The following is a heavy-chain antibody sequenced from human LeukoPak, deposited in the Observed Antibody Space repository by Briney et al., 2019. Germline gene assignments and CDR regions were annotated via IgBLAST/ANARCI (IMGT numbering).Heavy chain of an antibody. D-gene: IGHD1-20*01. V-gene: IGHV3-30*02. Sequence: GGSLRLFCAAFGFTFNSYGRHWVRQAPGKGLEWGAFMRYGGSNKYYADSVKGGFTICRDSAKNSLYLQMTSLRAEDTAVYYCAKGNPYNWNQDWLDPCGQGSLVTLSS. CDR2: MRYGGSNK. CDR1: GFTFNSYG. CDR3: AKGNPYNWNQDWLDP. J-gene: IGHJ5*01.